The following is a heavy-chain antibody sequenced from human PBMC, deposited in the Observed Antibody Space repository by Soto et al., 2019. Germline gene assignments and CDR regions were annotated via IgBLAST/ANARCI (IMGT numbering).Heavy chain of an antibody. D-gene: IGHD2-15*01. V-gene: IGHV1-69*13. CDR3: AAGACGSSCYWFYP. J-gene: IGHJ5*02. Sequence: SVKVSCKASGGTLSSYAISWVRQAPGQGLEWMGGIIPIFGTANYAQKFQGRVTITADESTSTAYMELSSLRSEDTAVYYCAAGACGSSCYWFYPWGQGTLVTVSS. CDR1: GGTLSSYA. CDR2: IIPIFGTA.